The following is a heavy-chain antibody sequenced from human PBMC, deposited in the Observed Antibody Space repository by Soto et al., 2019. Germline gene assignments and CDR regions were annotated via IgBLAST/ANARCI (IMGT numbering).Heavy chain of an antibody. J-gene: IGHJ3*02. CDR1: GFTFSSYS. V-gene: IGHV3-21*01. CDR2: ISSSSSYI. D-gene: IGHD3-22*01. Sequence: GGSLRLSCAASGFTFSSYSMNWVRQAPGKGLEWVSSISSSSSYIYYADSVRGRFTISRDNAKNSLYLQMNSLRAEDTAVYYCARDLRITVIVVVNDAFDIWGQGTMVTVSS. CDR3: ARDLRITVIVVVNDAFDI.